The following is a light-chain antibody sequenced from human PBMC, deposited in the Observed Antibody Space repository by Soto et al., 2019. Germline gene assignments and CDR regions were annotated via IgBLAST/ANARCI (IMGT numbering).Light chain of an antibody. CDR2: RND. Sequence: QSVLTQPPSASGTPGQRVTISCSGSSSNIGSNYVYWYQQLPGTAPKLLIYRNDQRPSGVPDRLSGSKSGTSASLAINGLRSEDEADYYCASWDDSLSGVVFGGGTKLTVL. CDR3: ASWDDSLSGVV. V-gene: IGLV1-47*01. CDR1: SSNIGSNY. J-gene: IGLJ2*01.